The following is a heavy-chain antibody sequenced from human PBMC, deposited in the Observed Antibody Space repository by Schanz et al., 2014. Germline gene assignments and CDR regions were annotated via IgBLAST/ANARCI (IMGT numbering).Heavy chain of an antibody. CDR2: ISYDGRNK. D-gene: IGHD4-17*01. V-gene: IGHV3-30-3*01. Sequence: QVQLVESGGGVVQPGRSLSLSCAASGFTFSSYAMHWVRQAPGKGLEWVAVISYDGRNKYYADSVKGRFTISRDNARNSLYLHRNPRGAEDTAEYYGARVGDRFYHNDDIDVWGKGTTVTVSS. J-gene: IGHJ6*03. CDR1: GFTFSSYA. CDR3: ARVGDRFYHNDDIDV.